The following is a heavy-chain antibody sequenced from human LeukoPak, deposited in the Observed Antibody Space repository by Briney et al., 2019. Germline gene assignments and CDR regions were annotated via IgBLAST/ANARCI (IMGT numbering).Heavy chain of an antibody. Sequence: GGSLRLSCAASGFTFSSYSMNWVRQAPGEGLEWVSSISSSSSYIYYADSVKGRFTISRDNAKNSLYLQMNSLRAEDTAVYYCARAGEYSSSSDYWGQGTLVTVSS. V-gene: IGHV3-21*01. J-gene: IGHJ4*02. CDR2: ISSSSSYI. CDR1: GFTFSSYS. D-gene: IGHD6-6*01. CDR3: ARAGEYSSSSDY.